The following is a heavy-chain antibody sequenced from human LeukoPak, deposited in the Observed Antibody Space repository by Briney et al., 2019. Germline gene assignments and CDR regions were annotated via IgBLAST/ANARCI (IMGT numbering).Heavy chain of an antibody. V-gene: IGHV3-30*04. D-gene: IGHD3-10*01. Sequence: GGSLRLSCAASGFTFSSYAMHWVRQAPGKGLEWVTIISYDGTNKYYADSVKGRFTISRDNSKNTLYLQMNSLRAEDMALYYCAKDIGEFGELLNDAFDIWGQGTMVTVSS. J-gene: IGHJ3*02. CDR3: AKDIGEFGELLNDAFDI. CDR1: GFTFSSYA. CDR2: ISYDGTNK.